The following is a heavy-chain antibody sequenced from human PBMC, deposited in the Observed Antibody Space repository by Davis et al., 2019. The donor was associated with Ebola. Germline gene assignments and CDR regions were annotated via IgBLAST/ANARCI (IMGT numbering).Heavy chain of an antibody. CDR2: MWYDGSRQ. CDR3: ARDTWYSGDDNGGD. V-gene: IGHV3-33*01. CDR1: GFIFSNYG. Sequence: GESLKISCAASGFIFSNYGMHWVRQAPGKGLEWVALMWYDGSRQYYADSVKGRFTVSRDNSRNILYLQMNSLRAEDTAVYYCARDTWYSGDDNGGDWGQGTLVTASS. D-gene: IGHD1-26*01. J-gene: IGHJ4*02.